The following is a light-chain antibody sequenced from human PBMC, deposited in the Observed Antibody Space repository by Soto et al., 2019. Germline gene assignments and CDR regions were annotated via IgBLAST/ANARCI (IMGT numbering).Light chain of an antibody. CDR2: GAS. CDR1: QSISSE. CDR3: QQCHNWPLT. Sequence: EIVMTQSPATLSVSPGERATLSCRASQSISSELAWYQQKPGQPPRLLIYGASTRATGVPARFTGSGSGSDFTLTISGLQYEDVAVYYCQQCHNWPLTFGQGTRLEI. V-gene: IGKV3-15*01. J-gene: IGKJ2*01.